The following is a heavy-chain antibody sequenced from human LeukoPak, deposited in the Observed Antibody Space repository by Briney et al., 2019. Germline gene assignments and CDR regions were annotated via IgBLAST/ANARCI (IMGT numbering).Heavy chain of an antibody. V-gene: IGHV1-18*01. D-gene: IGHD2-15*01. CDR2: ISAYNGNT. CDR1: GYTLTELS. J-gene: IGHJ4*02. Sequence: VASVKVSCKVSGYTLTELSMHWVRQAPGKGLEWMGWISAYNGNTNYAQKLQGRVTMTTDTSTSTAYMELRSLRSDDTAVHYCARVCGGSCTDYWGQGTLVTVSS. CDR3: ARVCGGSCTDY.